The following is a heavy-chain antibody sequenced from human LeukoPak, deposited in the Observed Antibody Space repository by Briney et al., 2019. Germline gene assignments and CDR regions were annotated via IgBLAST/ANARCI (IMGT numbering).Heavy chain of an antibody. Sequence: GASVKVSCKASGYTFTSYGISWVRQAPGQGLEWMGWISAYNGNTNYAQKLQGRVTMTTDTSTSTAYMELRGLRSDDTAVYYCARRTLTMVRGVILYYYMDVWGKGTTVTISS. CDR3: ARRTLTMVRGVILYYYMDV. CDR2: ISAYNGNT. CDR1: GYTFTSYG. D-gene: IGHD3-10*01. J-gene: IGHJ6*03. V-gene: IGHV1-18*01.